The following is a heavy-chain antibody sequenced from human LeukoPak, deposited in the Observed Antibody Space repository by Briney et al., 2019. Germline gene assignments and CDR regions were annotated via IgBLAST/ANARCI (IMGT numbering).Heavy chain of an antibody. D-gene: IGHD2-15*01. CDR2: ISYDGSEK. CDR3: AKIYQNRVVVGGKDAFDI. V-gene: IGHV3-30*18. J-gene: IGHJ3*02. Sequence: GGSLRLSCAASGFIFSTYGMHWVRQAPGKGLEWVALISYDGSEKYYADSVKGRFTISGDNSKNTVYLQMNSLRGEDTAIYYCAKIYQNRVVVGGKDAFDIWGQGTAVTVSS. CDR1: GFIFSTYG.